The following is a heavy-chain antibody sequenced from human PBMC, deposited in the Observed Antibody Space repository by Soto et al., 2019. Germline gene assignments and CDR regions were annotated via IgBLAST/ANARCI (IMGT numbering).Heavy chain of an antibody. CDR1: GYTFTSYD. D-gene: IGHD3-16*01. J-gene: IGHJ4*02. Sequence: QVQLVQSGAEVKKPGASVKVSCKASGYTFTSYDINWVRQATGQGLEWMGWMNLNSGYTGYAEKFQGRVTRTRNNPIRTAYGDLSGLRPKERDLNYWGRAKGDFYFWGRGTLGT. CDR3: GRAKGDFYF. V-gene: IGHV1-8*01. CDR2: MNLNSGYT.